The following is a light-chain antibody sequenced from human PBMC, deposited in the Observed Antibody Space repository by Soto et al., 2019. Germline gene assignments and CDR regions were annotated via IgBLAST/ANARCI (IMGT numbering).Light chain of an antibody. Sequence: QSVLTQSPSVSGAPGQRVTISCTGSSSNIGAGYDVHWYQQLPGTAPKLLIFANINRPSGVPDRFSGSKSGTSVSLAITGLRAEDEADYYCLSYDSSLSGYVFGTGTKLTVL. CDR3: LSYDSSLSGYV. CDR2: ANI. V-gene: IGLV1-40*01. CDR1: SSNIGAGYD. J-gene: IGLJ1*01.